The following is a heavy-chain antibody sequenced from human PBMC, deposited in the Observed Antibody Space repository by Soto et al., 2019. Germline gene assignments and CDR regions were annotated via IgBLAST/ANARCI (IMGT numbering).Heavy chain of an antibody. Sequence: GGFLRLSCAASGFTFSSYAMTWVRQAPGKGLEWVSAISGSGGRTYYADSVKGRFTISRDNSKNTLYLQMNSLRAEDTAVYYCAKERYNWNYVYAFDIWGQGTMVTVSS. CDR3: AKERYNWNYVYAFDI. D-gene: IGHD1-7*01. J-gene: IGHJ3*02. V-gene: IGHV3-23*01. CDR2: ISGSGGRT. CDR1: GFTFSSYA.